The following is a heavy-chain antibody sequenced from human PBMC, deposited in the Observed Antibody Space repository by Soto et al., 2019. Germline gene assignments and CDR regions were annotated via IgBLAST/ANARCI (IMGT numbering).Heavy chain of an antibody. Sequence: QVQLVQSGAEVKKPGSSVKVSCKASGGTFSSYAISWVRQAPGQGLEWMGGIIPIFGTANYAQKFQGRVTSTADESXXTXYXXLSRLRSEDTAVYYCARPGGIWAQWLGNYYYGMDVWGQGTTVTVSS. J-gene: IGHJ6*02. CDR2: IIPIFGTA. CDR1: GGTFSSYA. CDR3: ARPGGIWAQWLGNYYYGMDV. V-gene: IGHV1-69*12. D-gene: IGHD6-19*01.